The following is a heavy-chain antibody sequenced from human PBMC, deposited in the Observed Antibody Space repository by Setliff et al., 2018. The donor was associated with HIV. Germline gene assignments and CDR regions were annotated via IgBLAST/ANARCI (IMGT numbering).Heavy chain of an antibody. J-gene: IGHJ4*02. D-gene: IGHD7-27*01. CDR1: GGSISSGTSY. CDR3: ARQVGNKVLFDS. Sequence: PSETLSLTCTVSGGSISSGTSYWSWIRQPAGKGLEWIGRIYTSGSTNYNPSLKSRVSISVDTSKNQLSLKLSSVTAADTAVYYCARQVGNKVLFDSWGQGTLVTVSS. V-gene: IGHV4-61*02. CDR2: IYTSGST.